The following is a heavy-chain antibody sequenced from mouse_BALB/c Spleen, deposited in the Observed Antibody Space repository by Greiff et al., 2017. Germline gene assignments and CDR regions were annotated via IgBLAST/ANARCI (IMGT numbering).Heavy chain of an antibody. CDR2: IDPANGNT. CDR1: GFNIKDTY. J-gene: IGHJ4*01. Sequence: VQLQQSGAELVKPGASVKLSCTASGFNIKDTYMHWVKQRPEQGLEWIGRIDPANGNTKYDPKFQGKATITADTSSNTAYLQLSSLTSEDTAVYYCAMRGYGNHYAMDYWGQGTSVTVSS. CDR3: AMRGYGNHYAMDY. D-gene: IGHD2-1*01. V-gene: IGHV14-3*02.